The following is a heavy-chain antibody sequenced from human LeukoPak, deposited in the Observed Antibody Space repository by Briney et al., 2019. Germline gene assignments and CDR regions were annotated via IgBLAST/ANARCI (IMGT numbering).Heavy chain of an antibody. D-gene: IGHD2-15*01. CDR1: GCTFSSYS. CDR2: ISSSSSYI. CDR3: ARDYCSVGSCFGY. V-gene: IGHV3-21*01. J-gene: IGHJ4*02. Sequence: GGTLRLSCAPSGCTFSSYSLNWVRQAPGKGREWVSSISSSSSYIYYADSVKGRFTIFRDNAKNSLYLQMNSQRAEDTAVYCCARDYCSVGSCFGYWGQGTLVTVSS.